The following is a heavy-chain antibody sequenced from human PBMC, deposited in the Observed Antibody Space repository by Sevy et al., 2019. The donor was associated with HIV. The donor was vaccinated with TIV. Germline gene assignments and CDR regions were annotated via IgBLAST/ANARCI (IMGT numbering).Heavy chain of an antibody. CDR2: VSANNGNT. Sequence: ASVKVSCKASGYTFTSYGVSWVRQAPGLGLEWMGWVSANNGNTNYAQDLQGRVTMTTDTSTSTVYMELRSLRSDDTAVYYCARDLYGGYGGNDYWGQGTLVTVSS. V-gene: IGHV1-18*01. D-gene: IGHD5-12*01. CDR3: ARDLYGGYGGNDY. J-gene: IGHJ4*02. CDR1: GYTFTSYG.